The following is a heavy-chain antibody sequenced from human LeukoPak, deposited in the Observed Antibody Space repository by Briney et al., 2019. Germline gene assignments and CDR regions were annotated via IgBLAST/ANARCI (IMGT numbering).Heavy chain of an antibody. CDR1: GYTFTSYD. V-gene: IGHV1-8*01. J-gene: IGHJ4*02. CDR3: ARGYVTIAVPNFDY. Sequence: ASVKVSCKASGYTFTSYDINWVRQATGQGLEWMGWMNPNSGNTGYAQKFQGRVTMTRNTSISTAYMELSSLRSEDTAVYYCARGYVTIAVPNFDYWGQGTLVTVSS. D-gene: IGHD2-15*01. CDR2: MNPNSGNT.